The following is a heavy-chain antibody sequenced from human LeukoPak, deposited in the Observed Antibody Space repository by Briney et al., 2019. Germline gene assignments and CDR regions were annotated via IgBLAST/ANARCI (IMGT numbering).Heavy chain of an antibody. D-gene: IGHD3-22*01. V-gene: IGHV3-7*01. CDR2: IKTDGSEK. CDR3: ATYSSLNRREFQY. CDR1: GFTFSNYW. Sequence: QSGGSLRLSCEGSGFTFSNYWMGWVRQAPGKGLQWVANIKTDGSEKYYVDSVKGRFTISRDNAKNSLYLQVNSLRAEDTAVYYCATYSSLNRREFQYWGQGTLLTVSS. J-gene: IGHJ1*01.